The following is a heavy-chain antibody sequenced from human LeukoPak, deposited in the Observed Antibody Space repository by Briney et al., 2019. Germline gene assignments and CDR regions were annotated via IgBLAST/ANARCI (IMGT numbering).Heavy chain of an antibody. J-gene: IGHJ6*02. D-gene: IGHD6-19*01. CDR3: AREISSGWYHHDGLDYYGMDV. CDR1: GFTFSSYG. Sequence: GGSLRLSCAASGFTFSSYGMHWVRQAPDKGLEWVAVIWYDGSNKYYADSVKGRFTISRDNSKNTLYLQMNSLRAEDTAVYYCAREISSGWYHHDGLDYYGMDVWGQGTTVTVSS. V-gene: IGHV3-33*01. CDR2: IWYDGSNK.